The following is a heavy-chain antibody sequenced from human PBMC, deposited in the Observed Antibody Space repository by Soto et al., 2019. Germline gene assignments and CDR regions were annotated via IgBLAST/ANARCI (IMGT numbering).Heavy chain of an antibody. J-gene: IGHJ6*02. CDR2: MNPNSGNT. CDR1: GYTFTSYD. V-gene: IGHV1-8*01. D-gene: IGHD2-2*01. CDR3: ARGGIVPAAREYYYYYGMDV. Sequence: AASVKVSCKASGYTFTSYDINWVRQATGQGLEWMGWMNPNSGNTGYAQKFQGRVTMTRNTSISTAYMELSSLRSEDTAAYYCARGGIVPAAREYYYYYGMDVWGQGTTVTVSS.